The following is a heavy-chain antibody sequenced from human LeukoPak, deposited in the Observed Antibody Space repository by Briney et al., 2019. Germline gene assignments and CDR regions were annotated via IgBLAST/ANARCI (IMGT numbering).Heavy chain of an antibody. CDR1: GYTLTELS. J-gene: IGHJ4*02. D-gene: IGHD3-22*01. Sequence: ASVKVSCKVSGYTLTELSMHWARQAPGKGLEWMGGFDPEDGETIYAQKFQGRVTMTEDTSTDTAYMELSSLRSEDTAVYYCATGIVVAIQAVSFDYWGQGTLVTVSS. CDR2: FDPEDGET. V-gene: IGHV1-24*01. CDR3: ATGIVVAIQAVSFDY.